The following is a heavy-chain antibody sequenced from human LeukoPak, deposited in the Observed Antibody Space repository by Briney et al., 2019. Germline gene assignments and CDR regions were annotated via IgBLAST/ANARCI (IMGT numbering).Heavy chain of an antibody. CDR2: TSGSGGNT. Sequence: PGGSLRLSCAASGFTFSSFAMSWVRQAPGEGLEWVSSTSGSGGNTYYAHSVKGRFTISRDNSKNTLYLQMNSLRAEDTAVYYCARGHYYDSSPLDYWGQGTLVTVSS. V-gene: IGHV3-23*01. J-gene: IGHJ4*02. D-gene: IGHD3-22*01. CDR3: ARGHYYDSSPLDY. CDR1: GFTFSSFA.